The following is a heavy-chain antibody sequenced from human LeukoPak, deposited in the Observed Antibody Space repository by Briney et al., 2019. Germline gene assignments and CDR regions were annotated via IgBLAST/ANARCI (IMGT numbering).Heavy chain of an antibody. CDR1: GGSITATTYY. D-gene: IGHD3-9*01. CDR3: ARDLGLTISANWFDP. Sequence: TSETLSLTCSVSGGSITATTYYWGWIRQPPGKGLEWLGNTYQRGSTYSSPSLKSRVAISVDTSKIHFSLTLTSVTAADTAVYYCARDLGLTISANWFDPWGQGTLVTVSS. V-gene: IGHV4-39*02. J-gene: IGHJ5*02. CDR2: TYQRGST.